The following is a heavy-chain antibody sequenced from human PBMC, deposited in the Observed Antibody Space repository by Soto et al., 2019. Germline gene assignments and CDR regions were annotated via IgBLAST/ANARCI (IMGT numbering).Heavy chain of an antibody. CDR3: AKSQSGSFFAAFDL. J-gene: IGHJ3*01. V-gene: IGHV3-23*01. CDR1: GFNFSSDG. CDR2: IFGSGVTT. D-gene: IGHD1-26*01. Sequence: EVQLLESGGGLVQPGGSLRLSCAASGFNFSSDGMNWVRQIPGKGLEWVASIFGSGVTTYYADSVKGRFTISRDNSKNTLHLQLNSLRAEDTALYYCAKSQSGSFFAAFDLWGQGSLVTVSS.